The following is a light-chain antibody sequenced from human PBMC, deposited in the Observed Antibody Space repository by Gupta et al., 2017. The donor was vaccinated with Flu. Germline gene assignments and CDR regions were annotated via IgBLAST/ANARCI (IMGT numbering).Light chain of an antibody. CDR1: SSNIGAGYD. J-gene: IGLJ1*01. Sequence: VTISCTGSSSNIGAGYDVHWYQQLPGTAPKLLIYGNSNRPSGVPDRFSGSKSGTSASLAITGLQAEDEADYYCQSYDSSMSGYVFGTGTKVTVL. V-gene: IGLV1-40*01. CDR3: QSYDSSMSGYV. CDR2: GNS.